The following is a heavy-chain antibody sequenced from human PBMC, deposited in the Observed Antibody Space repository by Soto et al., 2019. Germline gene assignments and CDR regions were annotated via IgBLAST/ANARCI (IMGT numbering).Heavy chain of an antibody. CDR1: GYIFATYG. CDR2: ISACNGNT. J-gene: IGHJ4*02. CDR3: ARGRYGDY. D-gene: IGHD2-15*01. V-gene: IGHV1-18*01. Sequence: QVQLVQSGTEVKKPGASVTVSCKASGYIFATYGISWVRQAPGQGLEWVGWISACNGNTKYAQKLQGRVTVTTDTSASTAHIELRSLTSDDTAVYYCARGRYGDYWGQGTLVTTSS.